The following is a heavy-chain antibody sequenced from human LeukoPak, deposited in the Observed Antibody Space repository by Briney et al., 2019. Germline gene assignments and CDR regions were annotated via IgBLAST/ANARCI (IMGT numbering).Heavy chain of an antibody. V-gene: IGHV3-7*01. CDR1: GFTFSSYW. Sequence: QPGGSLRLSCAASGFTFSSYWMSWVRQAPGKGLEWVANIKQDGSEKYYVDSVKGRFTISRDNVKNSLYLQMNSLRAEDTAVYYCARSSGTFWSYYFPLDFWGQGTLVTASS. CDR3: ARSSGTFWSYYFPLDF. J-gene: IGHJ4*02. D-gene: IGHD3-3*01. CDR2: IKQDGSEK.